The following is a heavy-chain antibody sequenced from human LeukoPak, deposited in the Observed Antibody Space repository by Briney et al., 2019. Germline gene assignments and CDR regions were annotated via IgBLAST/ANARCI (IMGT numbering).Heavy chain of an antibody. CDR3: ARDLGGHNLLGY. CDR1: GFTFSSYS. Sequence: GGSLRLSCAASGFTFSSYSMNWVRQAPGKGLEWVSSISSSSSYIYYADSVKGRFTISRDNSKNTLYLQMNSLRAEDTAVYYCARDLGGHNLLGYWGQGTLVTVSS. D-gene: IGHD3-16*01. J-gene: IGHJ4*02. CDR2: ISSSSSYI. V-gene: IGHV3-21*01.